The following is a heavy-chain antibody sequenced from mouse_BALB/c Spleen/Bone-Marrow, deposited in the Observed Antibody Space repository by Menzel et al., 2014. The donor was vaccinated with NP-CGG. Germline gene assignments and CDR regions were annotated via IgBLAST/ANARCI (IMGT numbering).Heavy chain of an antibody. Sequence: VQVVESGAVLVKPRASVQFSCRASGYTFTNYYMYWVKQRPGQGLEWIGEINPSNGGTNFNEKFKINATLTVDKSSSTTFMQLSSLTSDASAVSSCTRLPHWGQGTLATVSS. J-gene: IGHJ4*01. V-gene: IGHV1S81*02. D-gene: IGHD5-1*01. CDR2: INPSNGGT. CDR1: GYTFTNYY. CDR3: TRLPH.